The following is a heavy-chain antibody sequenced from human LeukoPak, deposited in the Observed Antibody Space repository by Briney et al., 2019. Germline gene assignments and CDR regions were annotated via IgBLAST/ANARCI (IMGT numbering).Heavy chain of an antibody. CDR1: GYTFTSYD. Sequence: EASVKVSCKASGYTFTSYDINWVRQATGQGLEWMGWMNPNSGNTGYAQKFQGRVTMTRNTSISTAYMELSSLRSGDTAVYYCARGSTYYYDSSGYYYGYWGQGTLVTVSS. CDR2: MNPNSGNT. J-gene: IGHJ4*02. D-gene: IGHD3-22*01. V-gene: IGHV1-8*01. CDR3: ARGSTYYYDSSGYYYGY.